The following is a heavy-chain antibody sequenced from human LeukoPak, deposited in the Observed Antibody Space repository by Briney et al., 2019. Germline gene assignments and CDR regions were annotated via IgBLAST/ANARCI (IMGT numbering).Heavy chain of an antibody. J-gene: IGHJ4*02. Sequence: ASVKVSCKASGYTFTSYDINWVRQATGQGLEWMGWMNPNSGNTGYAQKFQGRVTMTRNTSISTAYMELSSLRSEDTAVYYCARDKGGYSSSPSPLVCFDYWGQGTFVTVSS. CDR1: GYTFTSYD. D-gene: IGHD6-6*01. CDR3: ARDKGGYSSSPSPLVCFDY. CDR2: MNPNSGNT. V-gene: IGHV1-8*01.